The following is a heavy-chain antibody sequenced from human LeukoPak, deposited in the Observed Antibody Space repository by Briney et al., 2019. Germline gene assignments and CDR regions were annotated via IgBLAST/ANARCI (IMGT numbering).Heavy chain of an antibody. CDR2: INQDGSAT. D-gene: IGHD6-6*01. V-gene: IGHV3-7*03. CDR3: AGDISLSGGLEF. J-gene: IGHJ4*02. CDR1: GFSFSTYW. Sequence: GGSLRLSCSASGFSFSTYWMNWVRQAPGKGLEWVANINQDGSATYYVDSVRGRFTISRDNAKNSLYLHMDSLRAADTAVYYCAGDISLSGGLEFCGEGTLVTVSS.